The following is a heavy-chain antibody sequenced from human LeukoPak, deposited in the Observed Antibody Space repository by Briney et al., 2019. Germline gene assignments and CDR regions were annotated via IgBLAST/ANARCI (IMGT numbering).Heavy chain of an antibody. J-gene: IGHJ5*02. V-gene: IGHV4-38-2*01. CDR2: VYHIGSA. Sequence: SETLSLTCAVSGYSISSGYFWAWIRQPPGEGLEWVGSVYHIGSAFYNPSLKSRVTISVDTSKNQFSLKLSSVTAADTAVYYCARSITIFGVVQSIRRWFDPWGQGTLVTVSS. D-gene: IGHD3-3*01. CDR1: GYSISSGYF. CDR3: ARSITIFGVVQSIRRWFDP.